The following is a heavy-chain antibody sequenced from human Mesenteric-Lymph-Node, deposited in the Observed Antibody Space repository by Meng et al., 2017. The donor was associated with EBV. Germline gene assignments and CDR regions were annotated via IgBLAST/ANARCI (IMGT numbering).Heavy chain of an antibody. D-gene: IGHD3-3*02. CDR2: ISQSGDT. CDR3: ARGAIFGIVITYFDY. V-gene: IGHV4-34*01. Sequence: QVQLQQGGAGLLGPSETLSLTCEASGGSFSGYHWSWIRQPPGKGLEYIGEISQSGDTTYNPSLKSRVTISVDRSRNQFSLKMASVTAADTAVYYCARGAIFGIVITYFDYWSQGTLVTVSS. J-gene: IGHJ4*02. CDR1: GGSFSGYH.